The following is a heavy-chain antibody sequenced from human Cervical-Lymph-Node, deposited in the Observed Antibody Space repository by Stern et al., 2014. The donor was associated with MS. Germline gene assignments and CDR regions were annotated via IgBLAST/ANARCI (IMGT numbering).Heavy chain of an antibody. CDR3: AAINDYYDSSGYDAFDI. J-gene: IGHJ3*02. V-gene: IGHV1-58*01. CDR1: GFTFTSSA. CDR2: IVVGSGNT. Sequence: QLVQSGPEVKKPGTSVKVSCKASGFTFTSSAVQWVRQARGQRLEWIGWIVVGSGNTNYAQKFQERVTITRDMSTSTAYMELSSLRSEDTAVYYCAAINDYYDSSGYDAFDISGQGTMVTVSS. D-gene: IGHD3-22*01.